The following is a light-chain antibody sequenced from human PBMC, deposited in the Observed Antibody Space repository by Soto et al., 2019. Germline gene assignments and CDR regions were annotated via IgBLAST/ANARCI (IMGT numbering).Light chain of an antibody. CDR3: LQDYSYPRT. V-gene: IGKV1-6*01. CDR1: QGISND. Sequence: AIQMTQSPSSLSASVGDRVTITCRASQGISNDLGWYQQRPGKAPKLLIYATSNLQTGVPSRFSGSGSGTDFTLTISSLQPEDFATYYCLQDYSYPRTFGQGTKVEIK. CDR2: ATS. J-gene: IGKJ1*01.